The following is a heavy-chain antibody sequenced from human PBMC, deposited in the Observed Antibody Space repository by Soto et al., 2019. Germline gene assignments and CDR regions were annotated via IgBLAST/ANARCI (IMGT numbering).Heavy chain of an antibody. CDR2: ISGSGDST. J-gene: IGHJ5*02. Sequence: GGSLRLSCAASGFTFSSYAMNWVRQAPGKGLEWVSIISGSGDSTYYADSVKGRFTISRDNTKNTLYLQMNSLRAEDTAVYYCANKFFSGSGSYRGWFDPWGQGTLVTVS. D-gene: IGHD3-10*01. CDR1: GFTFSSYA. V-gene: IGHV3-23*01. CDR3: ANKFFSGSGSYRGWFDP.